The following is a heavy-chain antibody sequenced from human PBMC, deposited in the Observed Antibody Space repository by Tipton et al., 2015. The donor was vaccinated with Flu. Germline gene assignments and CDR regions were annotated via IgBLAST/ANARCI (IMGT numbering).Heavy chain of an antibody. CDR2: IYYSGSI. V-gene: IGHV4-59*01. J-gene: IGHJ4*02. CDR3: ARGDCSSTSCLDY. D-gene: IGHD2-2*01. Sequence: TLSLTCTVSGGSISSYYWSWIRQPPGKGLEWIGYIYYSGSINYNPSLKSRVTISVDTSKNQFSLKLSSVTAADTAVYYCARGDCSSTSCLDYWGQGTLVTVSS. CDR1: GGSISSYY.